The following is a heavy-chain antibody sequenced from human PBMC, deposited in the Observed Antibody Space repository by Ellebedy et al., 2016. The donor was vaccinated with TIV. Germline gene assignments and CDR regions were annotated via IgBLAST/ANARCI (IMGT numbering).Heavy chain of an antibody. CDR1: GFTISNSA. D-gene: IGHD3-16*01. CDR2: ISYDGRKK. CDR3: GRDWSEGGLDY. V-gene: IGHV3-30*09. Sequence: GESLKISCAASGFTISNSAMHWVRQAPGKGLEWVAAISYDGRKKYYADSVKGRFAISRDNYKHTLYLQMNSLRAEDTAVFYCGRDWSEGGLDYWGQGTLVTVSS. J-gene: IGHJ4*02.